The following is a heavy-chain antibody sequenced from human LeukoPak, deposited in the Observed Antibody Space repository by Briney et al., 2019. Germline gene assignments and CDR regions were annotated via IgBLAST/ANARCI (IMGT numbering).Heavy chain of an antibody. CDR2: MYYTGST. CDR3: ASPGSRHFYMDV. CDR1: GGSISSNLYF. D-gene: IGHD1-26*01. V-gene: IGHV4-39*07. J-gene: IGHJ6*03. Sequence: SETLSLTCTVSGGSISSNLYFWPWIRQPPGEELEWIGTMYYTGSTYYSPSLKSRVTISLDASKNQFSLKLTSVTAADTAVYYCASPGSRHFYMDVWGKGTTVTVSS.